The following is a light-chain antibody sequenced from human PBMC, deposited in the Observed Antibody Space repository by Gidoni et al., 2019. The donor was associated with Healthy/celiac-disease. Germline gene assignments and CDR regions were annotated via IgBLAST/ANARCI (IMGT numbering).Light chain of an antibody. Sequence: DIQMTQSPSSLSASVRDRVTITCRASERSSSYLNWYQQKPGKSPKLLIYAASSLQSGGPSRFRGSGTGTDFTLNIISLQAEDFATYYCQPSYSTPPTFGQGTKVEIK. V-gene: IGKV1-39*01. CDR3: QPSYSTPPT. CDR1: ERSSSY. J-gene: IGKJ1*01. CDR2: AAS.